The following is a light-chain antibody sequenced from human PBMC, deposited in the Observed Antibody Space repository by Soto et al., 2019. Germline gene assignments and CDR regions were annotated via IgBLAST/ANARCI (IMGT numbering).Light chain of an antibody. V-gene: IGLV2-8*01. J-gene: IGLJ1*01. Sequence: QSALTQPPSASGSPGQSVTISCTGTSSDVGGYNYVSWYQHHPGKAPKLMIYEVSKRPSGVPDRFSGSKSDNTASLTVSGLRAEDEADYYCSSCAGTNNYVFGTGTKLTVL. CDR2: EVS. CDR1: SSDVGGYNY. CDR3: SSCAGTNNYV.